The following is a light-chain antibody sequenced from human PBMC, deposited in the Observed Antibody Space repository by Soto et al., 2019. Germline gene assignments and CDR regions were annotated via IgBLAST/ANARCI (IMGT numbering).Light chain of an antibody. CDR2: AAS. J-gene: IGKJ1*01. CDR1: QSISNY. V-gene: IGKV1-39*01. CDR3: QQSYSHLWT. Sequence: IEMTQSPASLSASLGDRVTITCRASQSISNYLNWYQHKAGKAPKVLIYAASSLQRGVPSRFSGSGSGTDFTLIISSLPPEDFATYYCQQSYSHLWTFGQGTKVDIK.